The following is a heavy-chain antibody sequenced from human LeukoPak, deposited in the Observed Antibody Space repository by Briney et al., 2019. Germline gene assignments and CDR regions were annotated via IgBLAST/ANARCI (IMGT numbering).Heavy chain of an antibody. CDR3: ARGGLLMWGSGSYYDY. V-gene: IGHV3-21*01. J-gene: IGHJ4*02. CDR2: ISSSSSYI. CDR1: GFTFSSYS. D-gene: IGHD3-10*01. Sequence: GGSLRLSCAASGFTFSSYSMNWVRQAPGKGLEWVSSISSSSSYIYYADSVKGRFTISRGNAKNSLYLQMNSLRAEDTAGYYCARGGLLMWGSGSYYDYWGQGTLVTVSS.